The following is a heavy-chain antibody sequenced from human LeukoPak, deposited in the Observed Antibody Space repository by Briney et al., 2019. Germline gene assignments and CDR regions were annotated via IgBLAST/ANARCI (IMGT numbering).Heavy chain of an antibody. D-gene: IGHD2-21*02. CDR1: GFTFSSYS. V-gene: IGHV3-48*02. Sequence: GGSLRLSCAASGFTFSSYSMNWVRQAPGKGLEWVSYISSSSSTIYYADSVKGRFTISRDNAKNSLYVQMNSLRDEDTAVYYCARGLHIVVVTAVWGQGTLVTVSS. CDR2: ISSSSSTI. J-gene: IGHJ4*02. CDR3: ARGLHIVVVTAV.